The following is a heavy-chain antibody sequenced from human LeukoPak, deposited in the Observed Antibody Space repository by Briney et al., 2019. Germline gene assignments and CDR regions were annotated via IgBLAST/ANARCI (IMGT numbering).Heavy chain of an antibody. CDR1: CGFLRGYY. CDR2: INHSGST. CDR3: ARGLDSSSWYYGY. J-gene: IGHJ4*02. D-gene: IGHD6-13*01. V-gene: IGHV4-34*01. Sequence: LENQFLNWGVQCGFLRGYYRWLNPQPPREGAEWIGEINHSGSTNYNPSLKSRVTISVDTSKNQFSLKLSSVTAADTAVYYCARGLDSSSWYYGYWGQGTLVTVSS.